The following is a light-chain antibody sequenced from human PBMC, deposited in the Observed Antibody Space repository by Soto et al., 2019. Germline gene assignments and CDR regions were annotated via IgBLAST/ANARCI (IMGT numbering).Light chain of an antibody. CDR3: QQYGSSPRA. V-gene: IGKV3-20*01. CDR1: QSVSSSY. CDR2: GAS. Sequence: EIVLTQSPGTLSLSPGERATLSCRASQSVSSSYLAWYQQKPGQAPRLLIYGASSRATGIPDRFSGSGSGTDFPLTISRLEPEVFAVYYCQQYGSSPRAFGPGTKWIS. J-gene: IGKJ3*01.